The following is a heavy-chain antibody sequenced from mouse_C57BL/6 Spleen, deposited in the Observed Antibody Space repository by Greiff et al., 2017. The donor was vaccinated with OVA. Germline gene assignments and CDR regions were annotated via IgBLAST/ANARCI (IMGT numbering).Heavy chain of an antibody. J-gene: IGHJ4*01. CDR3: ARHGAYYSNYAHYYAMDY. CDR2: FSPGGGSI. V-gene: IGHV1-62-2*01. Sequence: VQLQQSGAELVKPGASVKLSCKASGYTFTEYTIHWVKQRSGQGLEWIGWFSPGGGSIKYNEKFKDKATLTADKSSSTVYMGLSRLTSEDSAVYFCARHGAYYSNYAHYYAMDYWGQGTSVTVSS. CDR1: GYTFTEYT. D-gene: IGHD2-5*01.